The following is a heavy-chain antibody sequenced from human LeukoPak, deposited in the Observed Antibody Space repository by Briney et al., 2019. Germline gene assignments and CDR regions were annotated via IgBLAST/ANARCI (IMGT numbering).Heavy chain of an antibody. J-gene: IGHJ4*02. CDR1: GYTFTGYY. Sequence: ASVKVSCKASGYTFTGYYMHWVRQAPGQGLEWMGWINPNSGGTNYAQKFQGRVTMTRDTSISTAYMELSRLRSDDTAVYYCARDMGGYRVLRYYFDYWGQGTLVTVSS. CDR3: ARDMGGYRVLRYYFDY. D-gene: IGHD3-16*02. CDR2: INPNSGGT. V-gene: IGHV1-2*02.